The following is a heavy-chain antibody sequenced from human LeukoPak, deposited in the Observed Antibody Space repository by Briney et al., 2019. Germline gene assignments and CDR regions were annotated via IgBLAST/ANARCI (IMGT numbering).Heavy chain of an antibody. J-gene: IGHJ4*02. Sequence: GGSLRLSCAASGFTFSNYAMHWVRQAPGKGLEYVSAISTNGGHTYYADSVQGRFTISRDDSKNTLYLQMSSLRAEDTALYYCVKDLLGYCSSTSCYATGPFDYWGQGTLVTVSS. D-gene: IGHD2-2*01. CDR1: GFTFSNYA. CDR2: ISTNGGHT. V-gene: IGHV3-64D*09. CDR3: VKDLLGYCSSTSCYATGPFDY.